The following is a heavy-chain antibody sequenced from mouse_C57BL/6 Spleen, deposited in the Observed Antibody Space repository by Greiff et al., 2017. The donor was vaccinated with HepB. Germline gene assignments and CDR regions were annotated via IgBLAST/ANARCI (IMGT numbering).Heavy chain of an antibody. CDR2: ISSGGSYT. V-gene: IGHV5-6*01. Sequence: EVQGVESGGDLVKPGGSLKLSCAASGFTFSSYGMSWVRQTPDKRLEWVATISSGGSYTYYPDSVKGRFTISRDNAKNTLYLQMSSLKSEDTAMYYCARGGFTTVVAPMDYWGQGTSVTVSS. CDR3: ARGGFTTVVAPMDY. CDR1: GFTFSSYG. D-gene: IGHD1-1*01. J-gene: IGHJ4*01.